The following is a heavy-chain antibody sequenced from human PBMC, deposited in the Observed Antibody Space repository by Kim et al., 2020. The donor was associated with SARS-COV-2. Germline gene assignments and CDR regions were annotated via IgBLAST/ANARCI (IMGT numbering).Heavy chain of an antibody. CDR2: MNPNSGNT. V-gene: IGHV1-8*01. D-gene: IGHD3-16*02. CDR3: ARVHNDYVWGSYRSFRDNRPSYYFDY. Sequence: ASVKVSCKASGYTFTSYDINWVRQATGQGLEWMGWMNPNSGNTGYAQKFQGRVTMTRNTSISTAYMELSSLRSEDTAVYYCARVHNDYVWGSYRSFRDNRPSYYFDYWGQGTLVTVSS. J-gene: IGHJ4*02. CDR1: GYTFTSYD.